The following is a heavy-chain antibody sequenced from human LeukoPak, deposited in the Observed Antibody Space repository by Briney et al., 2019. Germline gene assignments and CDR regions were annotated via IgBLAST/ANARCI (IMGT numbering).Heavy chain of an antibody. V-gene: IGHV3-48*03. CDR2: ISSSGSTI. CDR3: ARGVSIAARRGSGDY. J-gene: IGHJ4*02. CDR1: GFTFSSYE. Sequence: GGSLRLSCAASGFTFSSYEMNWVRQAPGKGLEWVSYISSSGSTIYYADSVKGRFTISRDNSKNTLYLQMNSLRAEDTAVYYCARGVSIAARRGSGDYWGQGTLVTVSS. D-gene: IGHD6-6*01.